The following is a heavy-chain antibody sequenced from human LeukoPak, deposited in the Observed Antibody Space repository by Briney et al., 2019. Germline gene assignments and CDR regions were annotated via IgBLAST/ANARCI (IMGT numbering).Heavy chain of an antibody. Sequence: ASVKVSCKASGYTFTGYYMHWVRQAPGQGLEWMGWMNPNSGDTGYAQKFQGRVTMTRNTSISTAYMELSSLRSEDTAVYYCARLHRPYSGYDRSNFDYWGQGTLVTVSS. V-gene: IGHV1-8*02. CDR1: GYTFTGYY. D-gene: IGHD5-12*01. CDR3: ARLHRPYSGYDRSNFDY. CDR2: MNPNSGDT. J-gene: IGHJ4*02.